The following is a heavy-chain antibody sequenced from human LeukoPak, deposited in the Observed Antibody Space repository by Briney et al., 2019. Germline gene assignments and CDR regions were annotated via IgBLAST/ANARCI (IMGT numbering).Heavy chain of an antibody. CDR3: AGAYSSGLFDN. D-gene: IGHD6-19*01. J-gene: IGHJ4*02. V-gene: IGHV4-59*08. Sequence: SETLSLTCTVSGDSINSYYWNWIRQPPGKGLEWIGDIYYSGSTNYNPSLKSRVTISLDTSKNQFSLNLRSVTAADTAVYYCAGAYSSGLFDNWGQGTLVTVSS. CDR2: IYYSGST. CDR1: GDSINSYY.